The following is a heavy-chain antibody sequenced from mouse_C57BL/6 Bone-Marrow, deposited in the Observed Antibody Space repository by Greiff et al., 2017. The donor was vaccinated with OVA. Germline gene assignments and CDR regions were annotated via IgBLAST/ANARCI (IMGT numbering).Heavy chain of an antibody. CDR1: GFTFSYYI. Sequence: EVQGVESGGGLVKPGGSLKLSCAASGFTFSYYIMSWVRQTPEKRLEWVASISSGGSYTHYPDSVKGRFTISRDNAKNTLDLQMSSLKSEDTAMYYCKREGDHSLHGYFDYWGQGTTLTVSS. CDR3: KREGDHSLHGYFDY. V-gene: IGHV5-6-4*01. CDR2: ISSGGSYT. D-gene: IGHD5-5*01. J-gene: IGHJ2*01.